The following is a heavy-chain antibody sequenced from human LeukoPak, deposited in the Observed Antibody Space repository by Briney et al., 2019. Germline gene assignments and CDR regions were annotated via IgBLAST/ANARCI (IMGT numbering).Heavy chain of an antibody. CDR1: GFTFTSSA. D-gene: IGHD6-19*01. CDR3: AKVHTVVSGTSGWFDP. CDR2: IVVGSGNT. J-gene: IGHJ5*02. V-gene: IGHV1-58*02. Sequence: SVKVSCKASGFTFTSSAMQWVRQARGQRLEWIGWIVVGSGNTNYAQKFQERVTITRDMSTSTAYMELSSLRSEDTAVYYCAKVHTVVSGTSGWFDPWGQGTLVSVSS.